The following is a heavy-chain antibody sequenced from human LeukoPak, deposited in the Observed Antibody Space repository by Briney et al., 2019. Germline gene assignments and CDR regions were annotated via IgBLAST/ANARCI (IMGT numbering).Heavy chain of an antibody. CDR3: ARSLEVDP. CDR2: ISSDGNNK. V-gene: IGHV3-30-3*01. J-gene: IGHJ5*02. Sequence: PGRSLRLSCAASGFTFSSSAMYWVRQAPGKGLEWVAGISSDGNNKYYADSVRGRFTISRDNAKNSLYLQMSSLRAEDTAVYYCARSLEVDPWGQGTLVTVSS. CDR1: GFTFSSSA.